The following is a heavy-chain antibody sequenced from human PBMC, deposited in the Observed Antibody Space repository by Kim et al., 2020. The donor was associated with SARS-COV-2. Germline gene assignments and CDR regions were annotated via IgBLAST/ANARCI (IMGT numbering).Heavy chain of an antibody. D-gene: IGHD6-19*01. CDR3: ARDPPPVAGAVNGMGA. CDR2: ISSSSSNI. Sequence: GGSLRLSCAASGFTFSSYSMHWVRQAPGKGLEWVSSISSSSSNIYYADSVKGRFTTSRDNAKNTLYLQMNSLRAEDTAVYYCARDPPPVAGAVNGMGAWG. V-gene: IGHV3-21*01. CDR1: GFTFSSYS. J-gene: IGHJ6*01.